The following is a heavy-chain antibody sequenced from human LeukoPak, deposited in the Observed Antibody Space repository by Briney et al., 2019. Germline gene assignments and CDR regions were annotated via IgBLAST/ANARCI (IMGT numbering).Heavy chain of an antibody. CDR3: ARAPPYYYDSSGYYLDY. D-gene: IGHD3-22*01. CDR2: IYHSGST. Sequence: SETLSLTCTVSGGSISSGGYYWSWIRQPPGKGLEWIGYIYHSGSTYYNPSLKSRVTISVDTSKNQFSLKLSSVTAADTAVYYCARAPPYYYDSSGYYLDYWGQGTLVTVSS. CDR1: GGSISSGGYY. V-gene: IGHV4-30-2*01. J-gene: IGHJ4*02.